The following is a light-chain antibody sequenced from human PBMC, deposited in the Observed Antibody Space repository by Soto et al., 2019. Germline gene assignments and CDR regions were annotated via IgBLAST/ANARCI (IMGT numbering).Light chain of an antibody. Sequence: QSALTQPSSASGTPGQRVTISCSGSSSNVGGNPVNWYQHVPTTAPKLLIYTNTQRPSGVPDRFSGSKSGTSASLAISGLQSEDEADYYCASWDDSLNGPVFGTGTKVTVL. J-gene: IGLJ1*01. CDR2: TNT. CDR3: ASWDDSLNGPV. CDR1: SSNVGGNP. V-gene: IGLV1-44*01.